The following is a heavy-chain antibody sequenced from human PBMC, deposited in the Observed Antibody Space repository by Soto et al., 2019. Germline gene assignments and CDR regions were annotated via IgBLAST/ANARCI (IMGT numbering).Heavy chain of an antibody. CDR1: GGSFSGYY. V-gene: IGHV4-34*01. D-gene: IGHD2-15*01. Sequence: SEPLSLTCAVYGGSFSGYYWSWIRQPPGKGLEWIGEINHSGSTNYNPSLKSRVTISVDTSKNQFSLKLSSVTAADTAVYYCVRVVVVVAAVNWFDPWGQGTLVTVSS. CDR2: INHSGST. CDR3: VRVVVVVAAVNWFDP. J-gene: IGHJ5*02.